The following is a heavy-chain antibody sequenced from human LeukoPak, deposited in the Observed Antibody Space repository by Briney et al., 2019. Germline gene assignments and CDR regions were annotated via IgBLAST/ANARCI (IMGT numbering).Heavy chain of an antibody. J-gene: IGHJ4*02. D-gene: IGHD3-3*01. CDR1: GFTFSNE. CDR2: ISDSGSFI. V-gene: IGHV3-23*01. CDR3: AKEATYDLWTGDSYYFDY. Sequence: GGSLRLSCATSGFTFSNEMTWVRQAPGKGLEWISYISDSGSFIDYADSVKGRFTFSRANSKNTLYLQMNSLRAEDTAVYYCAKEATYDLWTGDSYYFDYWGQGTLVTVSS.